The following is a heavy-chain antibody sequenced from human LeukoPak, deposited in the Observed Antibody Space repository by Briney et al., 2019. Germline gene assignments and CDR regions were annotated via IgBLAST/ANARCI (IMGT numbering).Heavy chain of an antibody. V-gene: IGHV6-1*01. CDR3: SRRLTQYDCFDP. J-gene: IGHJ5*02. D-gene: IGHD2-2*01. CDR1: GDSVSSNSV. CDR2: TYYRSTWYN. Sequence: SQTLSLTCANAGDSVSSNSVRNWIRQSPSRGLEWLGRTYYRSTWYNDYAVSVRGRITVNPDTSKNQFSLHLNSVTPEDTAVYYCSRRLTQYDCFDPWGQGILVTVSS.